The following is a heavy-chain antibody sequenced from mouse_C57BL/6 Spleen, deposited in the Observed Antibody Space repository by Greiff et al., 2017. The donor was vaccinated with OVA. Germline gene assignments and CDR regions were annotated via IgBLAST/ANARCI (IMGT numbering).Heavy chain of an antibody. CDR3: ARYDEGYYYAMDY. Sequence: VQLQQPGAELVKPGASVKLSCKASGYTFTSYWMHWVKQRPGQGLEWIGMIHPNSGSTNYNEKFKSKATLTVDKSSSTAYMQLSSLTSEDSAVYYCARYDEGYYYAMDYWGQGTSVTVSS. V-gene: IGHV1-64*01. J-gene: IGHJ4*01. CDR1: GYTFTSYW. D-gene: IGHD2-14*01. CDR2: IHPNSGST.